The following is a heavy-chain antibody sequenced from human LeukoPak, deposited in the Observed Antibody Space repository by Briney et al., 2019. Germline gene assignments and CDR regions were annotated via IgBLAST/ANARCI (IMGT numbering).Heavy chain of an antibody. V-gene: IGHV1-2*04. CDR3: ARDGENNWFDP. Sequence: ASVKVSCKASGYTFISYGISWVRQAPGQGLEWMGWINPNSGGTNYAQKFQGWVTMTRDTSISTAYMELSRLRSDDTAVYYCARDGENNWFDPWGQGALVTVSS. J-gene: IGHJ5*02. CDR2: INPNSGGT. D-gene: IGHD3-3*01. CDR1: GYTFISYG.